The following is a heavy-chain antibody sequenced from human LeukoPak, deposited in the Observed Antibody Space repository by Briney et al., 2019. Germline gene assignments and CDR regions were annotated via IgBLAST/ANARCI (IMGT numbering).Heavy chain of an antibody. CDR3: SKGPGGFWDY. Sequence: GGSLRLSCAGSSYSFTDYGMGWVRQAPGRGLEWVSALNGDGSETYYADSVKGRFIISRDNSKRTLYLQMSSLRADDTAVYYCSKGPGGFWDYWGQGALVTVAS. CDR2: LNGDGSET. CDR1: SYSFTDYG. D-gene: IGHD3-3*01. J-gene: IGHJ4*02. V-gene: IGHV3-23*01.